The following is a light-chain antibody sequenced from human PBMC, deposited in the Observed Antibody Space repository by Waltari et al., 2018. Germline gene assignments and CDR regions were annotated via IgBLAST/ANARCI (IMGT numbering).Light chain of an antibody. Sequence: QSALTQPRSVSGSPGQSVTISCTGTRSDVGGYNYVSWYQHLPRKAPKLIIYDVTKWPSGVPYRFSGSKSGDTASLTISGLLGEDEADYYCCSYGGSSWVFGGGTKLTVL. CDR1: RSDVGGYNY. CDR2: DVT. V-gene: IGLV2-11*01. CDR3: CSYGGSSWV. J-gene: IGLJ3*02.